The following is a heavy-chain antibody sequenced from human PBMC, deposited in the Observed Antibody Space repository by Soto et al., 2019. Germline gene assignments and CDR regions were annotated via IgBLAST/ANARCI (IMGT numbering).Heavy chain of an antibody. J-gene: IGHJ6*03. Sequence: PSETRSLTCAVYGESFSGYYWSWIRQPPGKELEWIGEINHSGSTNYNPSLKSRVTISVDTSKNQLSLQLNSLNAADTAVYYCAIVVPVAFYMDVSSKPTTVTVS. V-gene: IGHV4-34*01. CDR1: GESFSGYY. CDR2: INHSGST. CDR3: AIVVPVAFYMDV. D-gene: IGHD2-2*01.